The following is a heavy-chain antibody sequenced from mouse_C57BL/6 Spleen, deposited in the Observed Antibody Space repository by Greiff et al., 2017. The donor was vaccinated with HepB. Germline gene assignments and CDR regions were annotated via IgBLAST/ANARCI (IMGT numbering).Heavy chain of an antibody. Sequence: VKLMESGAELARPGASVKMSCKASGYTFTSYTMHWVEQRPGQGLEWIGYINPSSGYTKYNQKFKDKATLTADKSSSTAYMQLSSLTSEDSAVYYCARGDYGSSYWYFDVWGTGTTVTVSS. CDR1: GYTFTSYT. D-gene: IGHD1-1*01. J-gene: IGHJ1*03. CDR2: INPSSGYT. CDR3: ARGDYGSSYWYFDV. V-gene: IGHV1-4*01.